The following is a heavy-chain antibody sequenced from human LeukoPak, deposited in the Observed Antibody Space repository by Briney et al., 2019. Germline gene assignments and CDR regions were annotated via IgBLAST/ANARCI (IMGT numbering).Heavy chain of an antibody. CDR1: GGSISSYY. J-gene: IGHJ4*02. D-gene: IGHD6-13*01. V-gene: IGHV4-4*07. Sequence: SETLSLTCTVSGGSISSYYWSWIGQPAGKGLERIGRIYTSGSTNYNPSLKSRVTMSVDTSKNQFSLKLSSVTAADTAVYYCARAPDSWTPFDYWGQGTLVTVSS. CDR3: ARAPDSWTPFDY. CDR2: IYTSGST.